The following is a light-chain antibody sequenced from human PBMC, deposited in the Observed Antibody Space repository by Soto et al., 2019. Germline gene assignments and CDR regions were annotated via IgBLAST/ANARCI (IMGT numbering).Light chain of an antibody. Sequence: EIVLTQSPGTLSLSPVEIATLYCRSSQSVSNNYLAWYQQKPGQAPRLIIYEASNRAAGIPARFSGSGSGTDFTLTITSLEPEDFAFYYCHQRQRWPRTFGQGTKGDIK. CDR2: EAS. J-gene: IGKJ1*01. V-gene: IGKV3-11*01. CDR1: QSVSNNY. CDR3: HQRQRWPRT.